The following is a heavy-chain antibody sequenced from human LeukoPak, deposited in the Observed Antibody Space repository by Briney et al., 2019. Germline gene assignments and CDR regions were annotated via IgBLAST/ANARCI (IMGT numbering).Heavy chain of an antibody. J-gene: IGHJ4*02. D-gene: IGHD6-19*01. CDR1: GYSFTSYW. CDR2: IYPGDSDT. Sequence: GESLKISCKGSGYSFTSYWIGWVRQMPGKGLEWMGIIYPGDSDTRYSPSFQGQVTISADKSISTAYLQWSSPKASDTAMYYCARSGSGWYLTGYYFDYWGQGTLVTVSS. V-gene: IGHV5-51*01. CDR3: ARSGSGWYLTGYYFDY.